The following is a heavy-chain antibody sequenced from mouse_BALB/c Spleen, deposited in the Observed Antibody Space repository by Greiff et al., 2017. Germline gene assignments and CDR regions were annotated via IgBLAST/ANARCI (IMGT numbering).Heavy chain of an antibody. Sequence: VQLKESGGGLVQPGGSLKLSCAASGFTFSSYTMSWVRQTPEKRLEWVAYISNGGGSTYYPDTVKGRFTISRDNAKNTLYLQMSSLKSEDTAMYYCARHFYGNYGGFFDYWGQGTTLTVSS. J-gene: IGHJ2*01. D-gene: IGHD2-1*01. CDR3: ARHFYGNYGGFFDY. V-gene: IGHV5-12-2*01. CDR2: ISNGGGST. CDR1: GFTFSSYT.